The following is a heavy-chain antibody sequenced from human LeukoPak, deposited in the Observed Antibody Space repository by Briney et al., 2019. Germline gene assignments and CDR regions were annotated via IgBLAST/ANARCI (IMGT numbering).Heavy chain of an antibody. CDR1: GYTFTVYY. CDR3: ARLYYGSGSPFDY. J-gene: IGHJ4*01. CDR2: INPNSGGT. D-gene: IGHD3-10*01. V-gene: IGHV1-2*02. Sequence: AASVTVSCKASGYTFTVYYMHWVRQAPGQGLEWMGWINPNSGGTNYAQKFQGRVTMTRDTSISTAYIELSRLRSDDTAVYYCARLYYGSGSPFDYWGPGSLRSVSS.